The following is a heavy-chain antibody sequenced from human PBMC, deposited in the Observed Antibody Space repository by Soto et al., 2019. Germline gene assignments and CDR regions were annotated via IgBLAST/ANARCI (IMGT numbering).Heavy chain of an antibody. CDR2: FDPEDGET. V-gene: IGHV1-24*01. J-gene: IGHJ4*02. CDR3: ATDRWDSGSYGVEFDY. CDR1: RYTLTELS. D-gene: IGHD1-26*01. Sequence: ASVKVSCKVSRYTLTELSMHWVRQAPGKGLEWMGGFDPEDGETIYAQKFQGRVTMTEDTSTDTAYMELSSLRSEDTAVYYCATDRWDSGSYGVEFDYWGQGTLVTVSS.